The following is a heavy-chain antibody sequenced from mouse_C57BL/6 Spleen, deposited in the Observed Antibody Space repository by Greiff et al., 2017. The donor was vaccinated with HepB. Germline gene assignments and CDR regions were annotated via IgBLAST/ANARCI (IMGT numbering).Heavy chain of an antibody. V-gene: IGHV5-4*01. CDR2: ISAGGSYT. CDR3: ARGLYYDYDVWFAY. CDR1: GFTFSSYA. J-gene: IGHJ3*01. Sequence: EVQLVESGGGLVKPGGSLKLSCAASGFTFSSYAMSWVRQTPEKRLEWVATISAGGSYTYYPDNVKGRFTISRDNAKNNPYLQMGHLKSEDTAMYYCARGLYYDYDVWFAYWGQGTLVTVSA. D-gene: IGHD2-4*01.